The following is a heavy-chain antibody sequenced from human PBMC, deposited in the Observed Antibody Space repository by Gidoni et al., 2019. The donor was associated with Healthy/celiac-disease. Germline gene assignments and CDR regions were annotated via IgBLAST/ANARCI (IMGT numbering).Heavy chain of an antibody. CDR2: IYHSGST. V-gene: IGHV4-4*02. J-gene: IGHJ4*02. D-gene: IGHD3-10*01. CDR1: GGSISSSNW. Sequence: GPGLVKPSGTLSLTCAVSGGSISSSNWWSWVRQPPGKGLEWIGQIYHSGSTNYTPSLKSRVTMSVDKSKNQFSLKLSSVTAADTAVYYCAKDGYGSGSYLDYWGQGTLVTVSS. CDR3: AKDGYGSGSYLDY.